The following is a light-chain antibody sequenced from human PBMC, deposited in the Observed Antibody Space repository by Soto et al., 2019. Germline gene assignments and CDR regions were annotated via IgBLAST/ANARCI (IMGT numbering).Light chain of an antibody. CDR3: SSYTSTSTYV. V-gene: IGLV2-14*01. CDR2: DVT. CDR1: RSDVGGYNY. Sequence: QSVLTQPASVSGSPGQSITISCTGTRSDVGGYNYVYWHQQHPGKAPKLMIYDVTNRPSGVSDRFSGSKSGNTASLTVSGLQAEDVADYYCSSYTSTSTYVFGAGTNVTVL. J-gene: IGLJ1*01.